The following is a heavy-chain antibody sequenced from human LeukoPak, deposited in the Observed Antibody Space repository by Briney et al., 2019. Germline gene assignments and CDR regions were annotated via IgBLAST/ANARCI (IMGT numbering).Heavy chain of an antibody. D-gene: IGHD6-13*01. CDR1: GFNVSSNY. CDR2: IYSGGST. CDR3: ARDRSYSLGIASAGTTPRKN. V-gene: IGHV3-53*05. Sequence: GGSLRLSCAASGFNVSSNYMSWVRQAPGKGLEWVSVIYSGGSTYYADSVKGRFTISRDNSKNTLYLQMNSLRAEDTAVYYCARDRSYSLGIASAGTTPRKNWGQGTLVTVSS. J-gene: IGHJ4*02.